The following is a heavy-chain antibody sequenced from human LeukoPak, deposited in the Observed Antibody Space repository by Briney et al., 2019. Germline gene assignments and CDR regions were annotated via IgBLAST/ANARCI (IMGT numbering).Heavy chain of an antibody. V-gene: IGHV3-21*01. D-gene: IGHD5-12*01. CDR2: ITTGNSFL. J-gene: IGHJ6*03. CDR3: ARGAATRKSGFYYYYMDV. CDR1: GFTFSSYN. Sequence: PGGSLRLSCAASGFTFSSYNVNWVRQAPGKGLEWVSSITTGNSFLYFAGSVKGRFTISRDHANNSLYLQMNSLRADDTAVYYCARGAATRKSGFYYYYMDVWGKGTTVTVSS.